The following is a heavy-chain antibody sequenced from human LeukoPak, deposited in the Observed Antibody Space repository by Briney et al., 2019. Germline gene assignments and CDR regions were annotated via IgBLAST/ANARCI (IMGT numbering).Heavy chain of an antibody. J-gene: IGHJ2*01. CDR3: ARDRAVAAVAAIYWYFDL. CDR2: ISGSGGST. Sequence: GGSLRLSCAASGFTFSSYAMSWVRQAPGKGLEWVSAISGSGGSTYYADSVKGRFTISRDKSKNTLYLQMNSLRAEDTAVYHCARDRAVAAVAAIYWYFDLWGRGTLVTVSS. D-gene: IGHD6-19*01. CDR1: GFTFSSYA. V-gene: IGHV3-23*01.